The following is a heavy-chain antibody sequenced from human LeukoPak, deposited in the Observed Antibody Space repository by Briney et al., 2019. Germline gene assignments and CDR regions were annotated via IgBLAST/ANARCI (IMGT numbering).Heavy chain of an antibody. CDR2: ISGDGITT. V-gene: IGHV3-43*02. J-gene: IGHJ4*02. CDR3: AKDHVYGGADE. D-gene: IGHD4-23*01. Sequence: GGSLRLSCAASGFTFNRYAMHWVRQAPGKGLEWVGLISGDGITTYYLDSVKGRFTISRDNSKNSLYLHMNSLRSEDTALYYCAKDHVYGGADEWGQGTLVTVSS. CDR1: GFTFNRYA.